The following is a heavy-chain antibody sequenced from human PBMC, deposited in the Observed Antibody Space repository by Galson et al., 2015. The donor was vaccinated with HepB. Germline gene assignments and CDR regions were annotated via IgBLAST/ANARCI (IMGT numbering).Heavy chain of an antibody. V-gene: IGHV1-46*03. J-gene: IGHJ4*02. CDR2: INPSGGST. CDR1: GYTFTSYY. D-gene: IGHD6-13*01. CDR3: ASQRVHIAAAPGGWGTIDY. Sequence: SVKVSCKASGYTFTSYYMHWVRQAPGQGLEWMGIINPSGGSTSYAQKFQGRVTMTRDTSTSTVYMELSSLRSEDTAVYYCASQRVHIAAAPGGWGTIDYWGQGTLVTVSS.